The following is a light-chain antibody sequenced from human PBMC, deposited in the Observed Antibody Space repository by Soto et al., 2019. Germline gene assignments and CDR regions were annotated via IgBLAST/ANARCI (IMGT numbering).Light chain of an antibody. V-gene: IGLV3-1*01. CDR1: KLGNKY. CDR3: QAWDTSAVI. CDR2: QDD. Sequence: SYELTQPPSVSVSPGQTASITCSGDKLGNKYVAWYRQKPGQSPLLIIFQDDRRPSGIPERFSGSNPGNTATLTISGTQVMDEADYFCQAWDTSAVIFGGGTKVTVL. J-gene: IGLJ2*01.